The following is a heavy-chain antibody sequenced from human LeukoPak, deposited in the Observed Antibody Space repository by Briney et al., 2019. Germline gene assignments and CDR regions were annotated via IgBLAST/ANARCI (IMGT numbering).Heavy chain of an antibody. D-gene: IGHD6-19*01. CDR3: ARDPSSGDPFDY. J-gene: IGHJ4*02. V-gene: IGHV3-21*01. Sequence: GGSLRLSCAASGFTFSSYSMNWVRQAPGKGLEWVSSISSSSSYIYYADSVKGRFTISRDKAKNSLYLQMNSLRAEDTAVYYCARDPSSGDPFDYWGQGTLVTVSS. CDR1: GFTFSSYS. CDR2: ISSSSSYI.